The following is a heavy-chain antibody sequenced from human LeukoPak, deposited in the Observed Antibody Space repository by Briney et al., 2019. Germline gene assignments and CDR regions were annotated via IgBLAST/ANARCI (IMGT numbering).Heavy chain of an antibody. CDR3: ARGDYDLLTSHFTVFDY. J-gene: IGHJ4*02. CDR1: GGSISSSSYY. Sequence: PSETLSLTCTVSGGSISSSSYYWGWIRQPPGKGLEWIGSIYYSGSTYYNPSLKSRVTISVDTSKNQFSLKLSSVTAADTAVYYCARGDYDLLTSHFTVFDYWGQGTLVTVSS. D-gene: IGHD3-9*01. CDR2: IYYSGST. V-gene: IGHV4-39*01.